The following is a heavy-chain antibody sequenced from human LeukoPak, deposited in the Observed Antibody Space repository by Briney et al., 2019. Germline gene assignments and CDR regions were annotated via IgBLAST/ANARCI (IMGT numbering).Heavy chain of an antibody. D-gene: IGHD3-16*01. CDR3: ARGPSYVVTFGGVINWFDP. J-gene: IGHJ5*02. Sequence: ASVKVSCKASGYTFTSYDINWVRQATGQGPEWMGWMNPNSGNTGYAQKFQGRVTMTRNTSISTAYMELSSLRSEDTAVYYCARGPSYVVTFGGVINWFDPWGQGTLVTVSS. CDR2: MNPNSGNT. V-gene: IGHV1-8*01. CDR1: GYTFTSYD.